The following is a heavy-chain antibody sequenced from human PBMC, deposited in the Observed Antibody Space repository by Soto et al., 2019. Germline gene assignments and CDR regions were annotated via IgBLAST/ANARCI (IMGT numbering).Heavy chain of an antibody. CDR2: IYYSGST. D-gene: IGHD3-10*02. J-gene: IGHJ6*02. CDR1: GGSISSSSYY. Sequence: SETLSLTCTVSGGSISSSSYYWGWIRQPPGKGLEWIGSIYYSGSTYYNPSLKSRFTISRDNSKTTLYLQMNSLRPEDTSVFYCAKDGGITMLVSYGMDVWGHGTTVTVSS. CDR3: AKDGGITMLVSYGMDV. V-gene: IGHV4-39*02.